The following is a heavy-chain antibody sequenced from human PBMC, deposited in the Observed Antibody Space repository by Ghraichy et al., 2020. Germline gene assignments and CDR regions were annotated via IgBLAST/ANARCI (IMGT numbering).Heavy chain of an antibody. CDR2: LFYDGITK. Sequence: GGSLRLSCTTSGFTFNHYGMHWVRQAPGRGLEWVAVLFYDGITKYYADSVKGRFTISRDQSKNTLYLQMNSLRAGDTAVYYCAKDLVVGGTRPGRLDFWGQGTRVSV. D-gene: IGHD1-14*01. V-gene: IGHV3-33*03. CDR3: AKDLVVGGTRPGRLDF. J-gene: IGHJ4*02. CDR1: GFTFNHYG.